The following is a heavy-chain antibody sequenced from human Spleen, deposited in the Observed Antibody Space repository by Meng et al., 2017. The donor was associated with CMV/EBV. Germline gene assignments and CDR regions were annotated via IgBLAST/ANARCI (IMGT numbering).Heavy chain of an antibody. V-gene: IGHV4-39*01. J-gene: IGHJ6*02. CDR1: GGSISSRSYY. CDR3: ARHLYGMDV. CDR2: IDYSGNT. Sequence: SETLSLTCTVSGGSISSRSYYWGWIRQPPGKGLEWIGSIDYSGNTYYNPSLKSRVSISVDTSKNQFSLNLCSVTAADTAVYYCARHLYGMDVWGQGTTVTVSS.